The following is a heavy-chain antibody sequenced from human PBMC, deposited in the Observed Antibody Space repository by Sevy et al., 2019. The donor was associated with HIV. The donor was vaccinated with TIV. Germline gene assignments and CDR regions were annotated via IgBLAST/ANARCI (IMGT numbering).Heavy chain of an antibody. V-gene: IGHV3-30-3*01. CDR3: ARSSSSWPDYYYYYGMDV. CDR1: GFTFSSYA. J-gene: IGHJ6*02. D-gene: IGHD6-13*01. CDR2: ISYDGSNK. Sequence: GGSLRLSCAASGFTFSSYAMHWVRQAPGKGLEWVAVISYDGSNKYYAHSVKGRFTISRDNSKNTLYLQMNSLRAEDTAVYYCARSSSSWPDYYYYYGMDVWGQGTTVTVSS.